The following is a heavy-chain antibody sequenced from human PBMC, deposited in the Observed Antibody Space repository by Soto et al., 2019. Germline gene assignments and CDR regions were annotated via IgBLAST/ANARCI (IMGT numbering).Heavy chain of an antibody. J-gene: IGHJ6*03. V-gene: IGHV3-23*01. CDR3: AKAGSSAGVYYCYLDV. CDR1: GGTFIDYY. Sequence: VVSLRVSCADAGGTFIDYYVRCIRQALAKGLKWVSYINSRGGTIYYADYVKGRFTISRDNSKNTLYLQMNILGAEDTVVYYCAKAGSSAGVYYCYLDVWGKGTTVTVSS. CDR2: INSRGGTI. D-gene: IGHD1-26*01.